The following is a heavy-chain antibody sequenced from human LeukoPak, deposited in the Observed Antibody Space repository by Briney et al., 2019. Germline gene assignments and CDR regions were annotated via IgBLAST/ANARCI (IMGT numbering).Heavy chain of an antibody. Sequence: SETLSLTCTVSGGSISGYYWSWIRQPPGKGLEWIGYTYATGSTNYNPSLKSRVTISVDTSKNQFSLNLRSVTAADTAVYYCARHGSVRSPLGPWGQGTLVTVSS. V-gene: IGHV4-4*09. CDR1: GGSISGYY. CDR3: ARHGSVRSPLGP. D-gene: IGHD3-10*01. CDR2: TYATGST. J-gene: IGHJ5*02.